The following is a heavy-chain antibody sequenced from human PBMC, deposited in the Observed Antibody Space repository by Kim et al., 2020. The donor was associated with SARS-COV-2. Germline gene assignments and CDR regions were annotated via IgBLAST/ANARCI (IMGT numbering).Heavy chain of an antibody. CDR2: ISHDGSNK. CDR3: AKTGRIAAAGFFDY. D-gene: IGHD6-13*01. J-gene: IGHJ4*02. V-gene: IGHV3-30*18. Sequence: GGSLRLSCAASGFTFSSYGMHWVRQAPGKGLEWVAVISHDGSNKYYADSVKGRFTISRDNSKNTLYLQMNSLRAEDTAVYYCAKTGRIAAAGFFDYWGQG. CDR1: GFTFSSYG.